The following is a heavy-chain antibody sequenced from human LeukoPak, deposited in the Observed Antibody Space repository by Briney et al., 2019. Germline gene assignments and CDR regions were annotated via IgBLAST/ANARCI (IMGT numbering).Heavy chain of an antibody. Sequence: SETLSLTCTVSGGSISSGGYYWSWIRQHPGKGLEWIGYIYYSGSTYYNPSLKSRVTISVDTSKNQFSLKLSSVTAADTAVYYCARLGGPYDSSGYSFLDIWGQGTMVTVSS. CDR2: IYYSGST. CDR1: GGSISSGGYY. J-gene: IGHJ3*02. D-gene: IGHD3-22*01. V-gene: IGHV4-31*03. CDR3: ARLGGPYDSSGYSFLDI.